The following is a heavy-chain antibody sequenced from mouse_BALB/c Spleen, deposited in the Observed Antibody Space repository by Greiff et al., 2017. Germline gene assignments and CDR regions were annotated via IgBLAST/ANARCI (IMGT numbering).Heavy chain of an antibody. J-gene: IGHJ4*01. CDR3: TRSAYDNGAMDY. Sequence: VQLQQSGTVLARPGASVKMSCKASGYTFTSYWMHWVKQRPGQGLEWIGAIYPGNSDTSYNQKFKGKAKLTAVTSTSTAYMELSSLTNEDSAVYDCTRSAYDNGAMDYWGQGTSVTVSS. CDR1: GYTFTSYW. D-gene: IGHD2-4*01. CDR2: IYPGNSDT. V-gene: IGHV1-5*01.